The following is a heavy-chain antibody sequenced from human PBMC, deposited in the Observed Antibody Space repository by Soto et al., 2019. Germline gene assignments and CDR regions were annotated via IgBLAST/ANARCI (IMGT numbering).Heavy chain of an antibody. J-gene: IGHJ4*02. CDR1: GGSISSYS. CDR2: IYHSGST. CDR3: ARRYGYYFDY. D-gene: IGHD4-17*01. V-gene: IGHV4-59*08. Sequence: SETLSLTCTVSGGSISSYSWSWIRQPPGKGLEWIGYIYHSGSTNYNPSLKSRVTISVDTSKNQLSLKLSSVTAADTAVYYCARRYGYYFDYWGQGTLVTVSS.